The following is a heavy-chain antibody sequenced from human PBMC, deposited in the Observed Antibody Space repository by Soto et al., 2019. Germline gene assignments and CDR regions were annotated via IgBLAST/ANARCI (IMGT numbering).Heavy chain of an antibody. Sequence: SETLSLTCSVSGGSISSGDYYWNWIRQPPGKGLEWIGHIYYSGSTYYKTSLKSRVTISLDTSKNQFSLKLSSMTAADKAVNNCACQPTAGSYYDLGSYYYYYAMDVWGQGTTVT. D-gene: IGHD3-10*01. CDR1: GGSISSGDYY. V-gene: IGHV4-30-4*01. CDR3: ACQPTAGSYYDLGSYYYYYAMDV. CDR2: IYYSGST. J-gene: IGHJ6*02.